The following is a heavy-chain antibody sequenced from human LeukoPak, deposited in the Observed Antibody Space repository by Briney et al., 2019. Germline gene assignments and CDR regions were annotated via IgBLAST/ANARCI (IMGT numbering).Heavy chain of an antibody. Sequence: GGSLRLSCLASGFIFSTYSMHWVRQAPGKGLEWVAFIRNDKSSEHYADSVKGRFTISRDNSKNTLYLQMNSLRPEDTAVYYCAKRISGAYYSLLDYRGQGTLVIVSS. D-gene: IGHD1-26*01. CDR3: AKRISGAYYSLLDY. J-gene: IGHJ4*02. V-gene: IGHV3-30*02. CDR1: GFIFSTYS. CDR2: IRNDKSSE.